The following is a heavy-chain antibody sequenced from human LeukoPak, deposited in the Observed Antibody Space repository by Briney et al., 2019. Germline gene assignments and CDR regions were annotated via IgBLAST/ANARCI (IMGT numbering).Heavy chain of an antibody. D-gene: IGHD6-19*01. Sequence: ASVKVSSKASGGTFSSYAISWVRQAPGQGLEWMGGIIPIFGTANYAQKFQGRVTITADESTSTAYMELSSLRSEDTAVYYCARSGYSSGRPTFDYWGQGTLVTVSS. CDR3: ARSGYSSGRPTFDY. CDR1: GGTFSSYA. J-gene: IGHJ4*02. V-gene: IGHV1-69*13. CDR2: IIPIFGTA.